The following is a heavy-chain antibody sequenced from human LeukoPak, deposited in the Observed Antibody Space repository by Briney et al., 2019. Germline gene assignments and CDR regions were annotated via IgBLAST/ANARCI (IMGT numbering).Heavy chain of an antibody. Sequence: PGGSPRLSCAASGFTFSSYGMHWVRQAPGKGLEWVAVISYDGSNKYYADSVKGRFTISRDNSKNTLYLQMNSLRAEDTAVYYCARTTVTTSGGLDPWGQGTLVTVSS. CDR3: ARTTVTTSGGLDP. J-gene: IGHJ5*02. D-gene: IGHD4-17*01. V-gene: IGHV3-30*03. CDR2: ISYDGSNK. CDR1: GFTFSSYG.